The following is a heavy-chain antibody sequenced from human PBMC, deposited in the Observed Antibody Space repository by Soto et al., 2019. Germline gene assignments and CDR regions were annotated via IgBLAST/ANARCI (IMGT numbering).Heavy chain of an antibody. CDR1: GYTFTNYG. Sequence: QVQLVQSGAEVKKSGASMKVSCKASGYTFTNYGVAWVRRAPGQGLEWMGWISGNNGDTKYAQNLQNRVTMTTDTSTNTAYMEVRSLRSDDTAVYYCGRGGLAVRGTYDYWGQGTLVTVSS. V-gene: IGHV1-18*01. CDR2: ISGNNGDT. D-gene: IGHD6-19*01. J-gene: IGHJ4*02. CDR3: GRGGLAVRGTYDY.